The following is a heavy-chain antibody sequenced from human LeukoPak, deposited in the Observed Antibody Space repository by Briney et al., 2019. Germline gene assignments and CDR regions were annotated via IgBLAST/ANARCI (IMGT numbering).Heavy chain of an antibody. CDR2: MYSGGIT. D-gene: IGHD3-10*01. CDR1: GFTVSSNH. J-gene: IGHJ6*02. Sequence: GGSLRLSCAASGFTVSSNHMTWVRQAPGKGLEWVSIMYSGGITYYTDSVEGRFTISGDNSKNTLYLQMNSLRVEDTAVYYCARDAHTNSGTYWGGVDYYYGMDIWGQGTTVTVSS. CDR3: ARDAHTNSGTYWGGVDYYYGMDI. V-gene: IGHV3-66*01.